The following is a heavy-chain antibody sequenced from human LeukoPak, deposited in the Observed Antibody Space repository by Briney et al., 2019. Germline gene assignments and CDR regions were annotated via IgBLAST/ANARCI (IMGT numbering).Heavy chain of an antibody. CDR1: GFTFSSYG. D-gene: IGHD3-22*01. V-gene: IGHV3-33*01. CDR2: IWYDGSNK. J-gene: IGHJ4*02. CDR3: ARDLFYYDSSGHPDY. Sequence: GRSLRLSCAASGFTFSSYGMHWVRQAPGKGLEWVAVIWYDGSNKYYADSVKGRFTISRDNSKNTLYLQMNSLRAEDTAVYYCARDLFYYDSSGHPDYWGQGTLVTVSS.